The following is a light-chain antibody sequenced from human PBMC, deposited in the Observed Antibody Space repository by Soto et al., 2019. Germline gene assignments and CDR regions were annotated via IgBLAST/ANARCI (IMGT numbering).Light chain of an antibody. CDR3: LQDNDFPFT. Sequence: AIQMTQSPSSLSASIGDRVTITCRASQAIRSDLGWYQQKPGKAPKVLIYTASTLQTGVPSRFSGSGSGTDFTLTISSPQPEDFATYYCLQDNDFPFTFGGGTKVE. J-gene: IGKJ4*01. CDR1: QAIRSD. V-gene: IGKV1-6*01. CDR2: TAS.